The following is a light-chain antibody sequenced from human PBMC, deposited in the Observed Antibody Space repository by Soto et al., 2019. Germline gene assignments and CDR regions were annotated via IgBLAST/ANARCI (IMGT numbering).Light chain of an antibody. CDR3: QQYGSSPWT. CDR1: LSVSSSY. CDR2: GAS. Sequence: EIVLTKSPGTLSLSPGERATLSCRASLSVSSSYLAWYQQNPGQAPRLLMYGASNRATGIPDRFSGSGSGTDFTLTISRLEPEDFAVYYCQQYGSSPWTFGQGTKVEIK. V-gene: IGKV3-20*01. J-gene: IGKJ1*01.